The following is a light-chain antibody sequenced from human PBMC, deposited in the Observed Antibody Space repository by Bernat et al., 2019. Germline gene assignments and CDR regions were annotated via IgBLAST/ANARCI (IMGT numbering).Light chain of an antibody. CDR2: GAS. J-gene: IGKJ4*01. V-gene: IGKV1-16*01. Sequence: DIQMTQSPSSVSASVGDRVIITCRSTQAISKYLAWFQQQPGKAPKSLIYGASTLYSGVPSRFSGSGSGTDFTLTISSLQPEDLGTYYCQQYDRYPLTFGGGTKVEVK. CDR3: QQYDRYPLT. CDR1: QAISKY.